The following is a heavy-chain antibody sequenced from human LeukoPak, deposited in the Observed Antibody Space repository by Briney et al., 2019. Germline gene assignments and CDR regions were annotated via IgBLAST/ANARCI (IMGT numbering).Heavy chain of an antibody. CDR3: AKDRTASPKIVVVINSPSDY. CDR2: ISGSGGST. J-gene: IGHJ4*02. V-gene: IGHV3-23*01. CDR1: GFTFSSYA. Sequence: GGSLRLSCAASGFTFSSYAMSWVRQAPGKGLEWVSAISGSGGSTYYADSVKGRFTISRDNSKNTLYLQMNSLRAEDTAVYYCAKDRTASPKIVVVINSPSDYWGQGTLVTVSP. D-gene: IGHD3-22*01.